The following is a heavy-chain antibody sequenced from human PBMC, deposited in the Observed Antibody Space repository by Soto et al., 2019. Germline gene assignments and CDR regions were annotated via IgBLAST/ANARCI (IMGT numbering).Heavy chain of an antibody. D-gene: IGHD3-22*01. CDR3: AREGRYSSSSTYYYDSSGYHYPNYFDY. V-gene: IGHV1-69*13. CDR1: GGTFSSYA. CDR2: IIPIFGTA. Sequence: SVKVSCKASGGTFSSYAISWVRQAPGQGLEWMGGIIPIFGTANYAQKFQGRVTITADESTSTAYMELSSLRSEDTAVYYCAREGRYSSSSTYYYDSSGYHYPNYFDYWGQGTLVTVS. J-gene: IGHJ4*02.